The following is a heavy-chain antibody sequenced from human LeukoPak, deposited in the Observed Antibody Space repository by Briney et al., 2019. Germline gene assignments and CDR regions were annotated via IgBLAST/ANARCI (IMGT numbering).Heavy chain of an antibody. V-gene: IGHV3-15*01. D-gene: IGHD6-13*01. CDR3: IKYSSTWYSFDY. CDR1: GFTFTNAW. Sequence: GGSLRLSCAASGFTFTNAWMSCVRQAPGKGLEWVGRIKSTTDGGTIEYAAPVKGRFTISRDDSKNTLYLQMNNLKIEDTAVYYCIKYSSTWYSFDYWGQGTLVTVSS. J-gene: IGHJ4*02. CDR2: IKSTTDGGTI.